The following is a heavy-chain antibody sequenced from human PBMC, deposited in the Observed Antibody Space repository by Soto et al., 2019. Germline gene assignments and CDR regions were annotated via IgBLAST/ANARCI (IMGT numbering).Heavy chain of an antibody. J-gene: IGHJ3*02. CDR1: GFTFSSYS. Sequence: GGSLRLSCAASGFTFSSYSMNWVRQAPGKGLEWVSSISSSSSYIYYADSVKGRFTISRDNAKNSLYLQMNSLRAEDTAVYYCARLLTIAAVGTIWGQGTMVTVSS. CDR3: ARLLTIAAVGTI. D-gene: IGHD6-13*01. CDR2: ISSSSSYI. V-gene: IGHV3-21*01.